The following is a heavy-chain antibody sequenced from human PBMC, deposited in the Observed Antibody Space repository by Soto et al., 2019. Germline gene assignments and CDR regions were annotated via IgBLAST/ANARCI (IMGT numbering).Heavy chain of an antibody. J-gene: IGHJ4*02. Sequence: GASVKVSCKASGDTCASFGFSWVRQAPGQGLEWLGWISAYNGNTHYAQKVRDRVTLTTDTSTNTAYMELRSLTSDDTAVYYCARDQESITDRILQYWGQGTRVTVSS. D-gene: IGHD3-10*01. CDR1: GDTCASFG. CDR2: ISAYNGNT. V-gene: IGHV1-18*01. CDR3: ARDQESITDRILQY.